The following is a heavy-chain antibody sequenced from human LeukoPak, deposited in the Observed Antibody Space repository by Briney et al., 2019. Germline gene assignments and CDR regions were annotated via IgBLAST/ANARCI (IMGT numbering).Heavy chain of an antibody. V-gene: IGHV3-30*14. J-gene: IGHJ4*02. D-gene: IGHD5-12*01. Sequence: GTSLRLSCAASGFTFISYAIHWVRQAPGKGLEWVAVISFHGTDSFYADSVKGRFTISRDNSKNTLYLQMNSLRAKDTAVYYCARGPSGYHNTGGQGTLVTVSS. CDR2: ISFHGTDS. CDR3: ARGPSGYHNT. CDR1: GFTFISYA.